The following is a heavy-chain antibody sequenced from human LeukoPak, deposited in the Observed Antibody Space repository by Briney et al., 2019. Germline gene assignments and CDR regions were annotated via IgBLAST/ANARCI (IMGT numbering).Heavy chain of an antibody. J-gene: IGHJ6*02. CDR3: ARLASSSWPLYYYYGMDV. V-gene: IGHV1-8*01. Sequence: ASVKVTCKASGYTFTSYDINWVRQATGQGLEWMGWMNPNNGNTGYAQKFQGRVTMTRSTSISTAYMELSSLRSEDTAVYYCARLASSSWPLYYYYGMDVWGQGTTVTVSS. D-gene: IGHD6-13*01. CDR2: MNPNNGNT. CDR1: GYTFTSYD.